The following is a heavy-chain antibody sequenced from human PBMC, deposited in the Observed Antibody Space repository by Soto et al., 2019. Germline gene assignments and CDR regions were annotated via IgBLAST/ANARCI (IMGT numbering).Heavy chain of an antibody. D-gene: IGHD3-10*01. V-gene: IGHV4-30-2*01. CDR3: ARAVTPYFGTWFDP. J-gene: IGHJ5*02. CDR1: GGSITSGNTYS. CDR2: ISHTGST. Sequence: TLSLTCAVSGGSITSGNTYSWSWIRQPPGKGLEWIGSISHTGSTSYNPSLKSRVSMSVGKSKNQFSLKLSSVTAADMAVYYCARAVTPYFGTWFDPWGQGPRSQSPQ.